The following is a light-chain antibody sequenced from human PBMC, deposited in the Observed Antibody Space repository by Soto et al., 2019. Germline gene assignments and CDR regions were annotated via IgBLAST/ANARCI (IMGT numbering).Light chain of an antibody. Sequence: DIQMTQSPSTLSASVGDRVTITCRASQSISDWLAWYQQIPGKAPKLLIYDASTLQSGVPSRFSGSGSGTDFTLTISSLQPDDSATYFCQQYKSATFGQGTK. CDR3: QQYKSAT. CDR2: DAS. V-gene: IGKV1-5*01. J-gene: IGKJ2*01. CDR1: QSISDW.